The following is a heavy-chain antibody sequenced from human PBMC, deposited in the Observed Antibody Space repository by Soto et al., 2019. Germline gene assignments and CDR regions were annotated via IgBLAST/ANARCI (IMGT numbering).Heavy chain of an antibody. J-gene: IGHJ6*02. CDR1: GGTFSSYA. CDR2: IIPIIGTA. CDR3: ARSAALARLYYYYYGMDV. V-gene: IGHV1-69*01. D-gene: IGHD6-6*01. Sequence: QVQLVQSGAEVKKPGSSVKVSCKASGGTFSSYAISWVRQAPGQGLEWIGGIIPIIGTAHYAQKFQGRVTITEDESKRTAYMELSCMRTEDTAVYYCARSAALARLYYYYYGMDVWGQGNTVTVSS.